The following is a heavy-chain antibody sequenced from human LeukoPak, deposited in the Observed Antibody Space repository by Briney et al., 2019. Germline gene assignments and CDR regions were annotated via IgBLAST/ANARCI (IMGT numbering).Heavy chain of an antibody. CDR3: ARGRLWGFDY. CDR2: INHSGRT. CDR1: GGSFSGYY. J-gene: IGHJ4*01. D-gene: IGHD4/OR15-4a*01. V-gene: IGHV4-34*01. Sequence: PSETLSLTCAVYGGSFSGYYWSWIRQPPGKGLEWIGEINHSGRTNYNPSLKSRVTISIDTSRNQFSLNLNAVTAADTAVYYCARGRLWGFDYWGQGSLLTVSS.